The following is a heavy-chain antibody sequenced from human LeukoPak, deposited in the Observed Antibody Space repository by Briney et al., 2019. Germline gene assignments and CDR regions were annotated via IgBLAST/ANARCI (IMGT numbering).Heavy chain of an antibody. V-gene: IGHV1-69*06. CDR3: ARVPGYDILTGYYIAPPLVYYYYYMDV. CDR2: IIPIFGTA. D-gene: IGHD3-9*01. CDR1: GGTFSSYA. J-gene: IGHJ6*03. Sequence: GASVKVSCKASGGTFSSYAISWVRQAPGQGLEWMGGIIPIFGTANYAQKFQGRVTITADKSTSTAYMELSSLRSEDTAVYYCARVPGYDILTGYYIAPPLVYYYYYMDVWGKGTTVTVSS.